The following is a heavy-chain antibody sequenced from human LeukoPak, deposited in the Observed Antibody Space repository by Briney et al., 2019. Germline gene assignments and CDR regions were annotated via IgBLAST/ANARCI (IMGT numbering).Heavy chain of an antibody. Sequence: ASVKVSCKASGYTFTSYYMHWVRQAPGQGLEWMGIINPSGGSTSYAQKFQGRVTMTRDMSTSTVYMELSSLRSEDTAVYYCARGPSKYYDILTGYRPYFDYWGQGTLVTVSS. D-gene: IGHD3-9*01. V-gene: IGHV1-46*01. J-gene: IGHJ4*02. CDR1: GYTFTSYY. CDR2: INPSGGST. CDR3: ARGPSKYYDILTGYRPYFDY.